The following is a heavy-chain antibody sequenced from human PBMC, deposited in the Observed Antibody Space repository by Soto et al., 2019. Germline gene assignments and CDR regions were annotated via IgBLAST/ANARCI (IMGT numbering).Heavy chain of an antibody. CDR1: GGSISSADYY. V-gene: IGHV4-30-4*01. CDR3: ARDVQRGYYISGSLYWFFDL. Sequence: QVQLQESGPGLVKPSETLSLTCTVSGGSISSADYYWSWIRQPPGKGLEWIGYIFFSGRAYYNPSLGGRATISVDTSKYQFSLKLSSVTAADTAVYFCARDVQRGYYISGSLYWFFDLWGRGTLVTVSS. CDR2: IFFSGRA. D-gene: IGHD3-10*01. J-gene: IGHJ2*01.